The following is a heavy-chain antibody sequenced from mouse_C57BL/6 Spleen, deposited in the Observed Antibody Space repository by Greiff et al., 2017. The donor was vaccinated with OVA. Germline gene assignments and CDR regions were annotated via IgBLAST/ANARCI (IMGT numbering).Heavy chain of an antibody. CDR3: ARSLLPRGYFDY. CDR1: GYTFTSYW. J-gene: IGHJ2*01. CDR2: IDPSDSYT. D-gene: IGHD1-1*01. Sequence: VQLQQPGAELVMPGASVKLSCKASGYTFTSYWMHWVKQRPGQGLEWIGEIDPSDSYTNYNQKFNGKSTLTVDKSSSTAYMQLSSLTSEDSAVYYCARSLLPRGYFDYWGQGTTLTVSS. V-gene: IGHV1-69*01.